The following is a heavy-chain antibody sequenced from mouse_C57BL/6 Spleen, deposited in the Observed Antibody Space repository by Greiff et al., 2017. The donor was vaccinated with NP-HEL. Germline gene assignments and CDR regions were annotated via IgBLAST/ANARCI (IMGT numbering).Heavy chain of an antibody. CDR3: TRGGGDGYSAWFAY. Sequence: VQGVESGAELVRPGASVTLSCKASGYTFTDYEMHWVKQTPVHGLEWIGAIDPETGGTAYNQKFKGKAILTADKSSSTAYMELRSLTSEDSAVYYCTRGGGDGYSAWFAYWGQGTLVTVSA. CDR2: IDPETGGT. CDR1: GYTFTDYE. J-gene: IGHJ3*01. D-gene: IGHD2-3*01. V-gene: IGHV1-15*01.